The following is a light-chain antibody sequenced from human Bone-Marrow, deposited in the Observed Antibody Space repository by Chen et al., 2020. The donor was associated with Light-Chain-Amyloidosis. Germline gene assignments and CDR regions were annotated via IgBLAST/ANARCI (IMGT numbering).Light chain of an antibody. CDR3: ATWDDRLRGPL. Sequence: QSVLTQQPSVSGTPGEQVTISCSGSPPNIGSNYVFWYQQINGTAPILHLYNTNLRPSGVPDRFSGSQSGTSASLAISGLRSEDEAAYYCATWDDRLRGPLFGGGTKLTVL. V-gene: IGLV1-47*02. CDR1: PPNIGSNY. J-gene: IGLJ3*02. CDR2: NTN.